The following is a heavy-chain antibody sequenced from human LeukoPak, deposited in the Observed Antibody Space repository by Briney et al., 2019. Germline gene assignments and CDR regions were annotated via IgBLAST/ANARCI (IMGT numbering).Heavy chain of an antibody. CDR2: IYPGDSDT. CDR3: ARGSGSYHTAYMN. CDR1: GCLFTRYW. J-gene: IGHJ4*02. V-gene: IGHV5-51*01. D-gene: IGHD1-26*01. Sequence: GGSLKTSFQCSGCLFTRYWIGWVRQPPGQGLGWMGIIYPGDSDTRDSPSFQGQVTISADKSLSTAYLQWSSLKASDTAMYYGARGSGSYHTAYMNWGQGSPVTVSS.